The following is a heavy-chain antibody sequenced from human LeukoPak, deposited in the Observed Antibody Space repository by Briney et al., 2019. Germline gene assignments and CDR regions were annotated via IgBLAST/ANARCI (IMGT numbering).Heavy chain of an antibody. CDR1: GGSISSYY. Sequence: PSETLSLTCTVSGGSISSYYWSWIRQPPGKGLEWIGDIYYSGSTNYNPSLKSRVTISVDTSKNQFSLKLSSVTAADTAVYYCARSGWRLQFSGVGNDAFDIWGQGTMVTVSS. CDR3: ARSGWRLQFSGVGNDAFDI. V-gene: IGHV4-59*01. D-gene: IGHD5-24*01. J-gene: IGHJ3*02. CDR2: IYYSGST.